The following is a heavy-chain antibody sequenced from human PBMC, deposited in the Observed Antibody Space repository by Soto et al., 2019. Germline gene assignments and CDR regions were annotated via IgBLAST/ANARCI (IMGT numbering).Heavy chain of an antibody. CDR2: IYSDGST. CDR3: ARARDSTTGPRIKTVDV. V-gene: IGHV3-53*02. J-gene: IGHJ6*02. Sequence: EVQLVETGGGLIQPGGSLRLSCAASGLTVSTNYLSWVRHAPGKGLEWVSIIYSDGSTFYGGSLRGRFTISRDNSKNTLYLQMDSLRAEETVVYYCARARDSTTGPRIKTVDVWGQGTTVTVSS. CDR1: GLTVSTNY. D-gene: IGHD4-4*01.